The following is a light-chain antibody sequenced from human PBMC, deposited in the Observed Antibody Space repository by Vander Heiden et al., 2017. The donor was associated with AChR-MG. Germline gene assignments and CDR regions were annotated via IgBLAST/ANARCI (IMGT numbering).Light chain of an antibody. V-gene: IGLV1-44*01. CDR3: AAWDNSLNGLYV. CDR2: TNN. Sequence: QSVVTQPPSASGTPGQRVTISCSGSSSNIGRNSVHWYQQLPGTAPKLLISTNNERPSWVPDRFSGFKSGTSASLAISGLQPEDEAHYYCAAWDNSLNGLYVFGTGTKVTVL. CDR1: SSNIGRNS. J-gene: IGLJ1*01.